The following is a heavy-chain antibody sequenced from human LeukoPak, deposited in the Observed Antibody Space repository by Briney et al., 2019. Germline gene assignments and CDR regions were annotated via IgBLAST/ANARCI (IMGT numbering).Heavy chain of an antibody. Sequence: PGGSLRLSCAASGFTFSSYAMHWVRQAPGKGLEWVAVISYDGSNKYYADSVKGRFTISRDNSKNTLYLQMNSLRAEDTAVYYCARELAARLTRARPFDYWGQGTLVTVSS. CDR3: ARELAARLTRARPFDY. V-gene: IGHV3-30-3*01. J-gene: IGHJ4*02. CDR2: ISYDGSNK. D-gene: IGHD6-6*01. CDR1: GFTFSSYA.